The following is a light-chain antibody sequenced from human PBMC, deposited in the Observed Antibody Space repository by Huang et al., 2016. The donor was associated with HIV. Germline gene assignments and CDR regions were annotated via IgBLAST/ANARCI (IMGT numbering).Light chain of an antibody. CDR3: QQLNSFPPT. CDR1: QGPISY. CDR2: ATS. Sequence: IQLTQSPSSLSASVGDRVTITCRASQGPISYLAWYQQKSGTAPKLLIYATSTLQSGVPSRFSGFGSGTDFTLTISSLQPEDSAIYYCQQLNSFPPTFGGGTKVEIK. V-gene: IGKV1-9*01. J-gene: IGKJ4*01.